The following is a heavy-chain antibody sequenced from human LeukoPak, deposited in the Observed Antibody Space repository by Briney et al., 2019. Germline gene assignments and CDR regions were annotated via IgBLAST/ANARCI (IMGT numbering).Heavy chain of an antibody. J-gene: IGHJ5*02. V-gene: IGHV4-34*01. CDR3: ATGNSWTGWFDP. Sequence: SETLSLTCAVYGGSFSGYYWSWIRQPPGKGLEWIGEINHSGSTNYNPSLKSRVTISVDTSKNQFSLKLSSVTAADTAVYYCATGNSWTGWFDPWGQGTLVTVSS. CDR2: INHSGST. D-gene: IGHD6-13*01. CDR1: GGSFSGYY.